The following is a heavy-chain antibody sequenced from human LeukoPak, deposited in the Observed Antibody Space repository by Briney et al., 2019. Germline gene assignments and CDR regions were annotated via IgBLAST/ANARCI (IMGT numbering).Heavy chain of an antibody. D-gene: IGHD6-13*01. CDR2: ISYDGSNK. Sequence: GGSLRLSCAASGFTFSSYAMHWVRQAPGKGLEWVAVISYDGSNKYYADSVKGRSTISRDNSKNTLYLQMNSLRAEDTAVYYCARVSSWYYWGQGTLVTVSS. CDR1: GFTFSSYA. V-gene: IGHV3-30-3*01. J-gene: IGHJ4*02. CDR3: ARVSSWYY.